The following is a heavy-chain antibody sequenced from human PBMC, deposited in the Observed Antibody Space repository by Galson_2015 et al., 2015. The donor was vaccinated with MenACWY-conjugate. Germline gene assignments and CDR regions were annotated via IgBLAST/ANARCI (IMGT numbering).Heavy chain of an antibody. CDR2: IKPDGSEE. J-gene: IGHJ4*02. CDR3: SRPYGDTLTGSFIDY. Sequence: SLRLSCAGSGFTFSSYWMSWVRQAPGKGLEWVANIKPDGSEEFYLDSVKGRFTVSRDNAKNSLYLQMNSLRAEDTAVYYCSRPYGDTLTGSFIDYWGQGALVTVSS. CDR1: GFTFSSYW. V-gene: IGHV3-7*03. D-gene: IGHD3-9*01.